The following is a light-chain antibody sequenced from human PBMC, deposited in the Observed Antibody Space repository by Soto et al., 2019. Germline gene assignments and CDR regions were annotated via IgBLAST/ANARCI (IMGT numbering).Light chain of an antibody. Sequence: EIVMTQSPATLSVSPGERATLSCRASQSFSTNLAWYQQKPGQAPRLLIYGASTRATGIPARFSGSGSGTEFTLTISSLQSEDFAVYYCQNYNNWPWTFGQGTKVEIK. CDR3: QNYNNWPWT. V-gene: IGKV3-15*01. J-gene: IGKJ1*01. CDR2: GAS. CDR1: QSFSTN.